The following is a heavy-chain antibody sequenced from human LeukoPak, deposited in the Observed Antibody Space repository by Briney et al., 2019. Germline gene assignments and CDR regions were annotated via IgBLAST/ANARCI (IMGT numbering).Heavy chain of an antibody. D-gene: IGHD7-27*01. J-gene: IGHJ4*02. V-gene: IGHV3-23*01. CDR1: GFIFSNYD. Sequence: PGGSLRLSCVGSGFIFSNYDMNWVRQAPGKGLEWVSTIIAAGDVTNHSDCVKGGFTISRDNSKNKLFMQINSLRAEDTAVYYCAKKRGETGDYFDYWGQGTLVTVSS. CDR3: AKKRGETGDYFDY. CDR2: IIAAGDVT.